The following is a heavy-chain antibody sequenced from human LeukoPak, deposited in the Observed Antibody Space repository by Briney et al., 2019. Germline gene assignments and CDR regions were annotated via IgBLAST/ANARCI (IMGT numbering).Heavy chain of an antibody. V-gene: IGHV5-51*01. CDR1: GHSFTTHW. CDR3: ASSSSGWYYYFDY. Sequence: GESLKISCKDSGHSFTTHWIAWVRQMPGKGLEWMGIIYPGDSDTRYSPSFQGQVTISVDKSISTAYLQWSSLKASDTAMYYCASSSSGWYYYFDYWGQGTLVTVSS. J-gene: IGHJ4*02. D-gene: IGHD6-19*01. CDR2: IYPGDSDT.